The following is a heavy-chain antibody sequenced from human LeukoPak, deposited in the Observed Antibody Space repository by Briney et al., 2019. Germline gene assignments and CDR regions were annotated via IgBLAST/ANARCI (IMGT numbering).Heavy chain of an antibody. CDR1: GFTFSDHC. D-gene: IGHD2-2*01. J-gene: IGHJ3*02. Sequence: PGGSLRLSCAVSGFTFSDHCMTWVRQAPGKGLEWVADIKEDRREINYVDSVKGRFTISRDNAKNALYLQMSSLRAEDTAVYYCAKVGSGDSCYRAFGMWGRGTMVTVSS. CDR3: AKVGSGDSCYRAFGM. CDR2: IKEDRREI. V-gene: IGHV3-7*01.